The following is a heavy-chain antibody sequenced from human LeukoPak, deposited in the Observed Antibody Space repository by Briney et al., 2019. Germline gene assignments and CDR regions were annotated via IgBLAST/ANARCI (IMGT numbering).Heavy chain of an antibody. D-gene: IGHD2-2*03. V-gene: IGHV3-15*01. CDR1: GFTFSNAW. CDR3: STVGIVPSGYYYGMDV. CDR2: IKSKTDGGTT. J-gene: IGHJ6*04. Sequence: GGSLRLSCAASGFTFSNAWMSWVRQAPGKGLEWVGRIKSKTDGGTTDYAAPVKGRFTISRDDSKNTLYLQMNRLKTEDTAVYHCSTVGIVPSGYYYGMDVWGKGTKVTVSS.